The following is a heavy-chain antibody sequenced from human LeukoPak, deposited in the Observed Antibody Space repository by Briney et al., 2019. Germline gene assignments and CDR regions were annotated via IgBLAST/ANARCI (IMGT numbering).Heavy chain of an antibody. CDR3: ARGGDYSGNWFDP. J-gene: IGHJ5*02. CDR2: IYYSGST. Sequence: SETLSLTCTVSGGSISSYYWSWIRQPPGKGLEWIGYIYYSGSTNYNPSLKSRVTISVDTSKNQFSLKLSSVTAADTAVYYCARGGDYSGNWFDPWGQGTLVTVSS. D-gene: IGHD4-11*01. CDR1: GGSISSYY. V-gene: IGHV4-59*01.